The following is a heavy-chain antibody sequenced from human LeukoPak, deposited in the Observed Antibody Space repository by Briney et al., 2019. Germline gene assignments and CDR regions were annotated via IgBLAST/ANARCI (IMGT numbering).Heavy chain of an antibody. Sequence: KESGPTLVKPTQTLTLTCTFSGFSLSTSGVGLGWLRQPPGKALEWLVLIYWNDDKRYSPSLNSRLTITKDTSKNQVVLTMTNMDPVDTATYYCARSYYDFWSGYWYFDYWGQGTLVTVSS. CDR3: ARSYYDFWSGYWYFDY. CDR2: IYWNDDK. CDR1: GFSLSTSGVG. D-gene: IGHD3-3*01. J-gene: IGHJ4*02. V-gene: IGHV2-5*01.